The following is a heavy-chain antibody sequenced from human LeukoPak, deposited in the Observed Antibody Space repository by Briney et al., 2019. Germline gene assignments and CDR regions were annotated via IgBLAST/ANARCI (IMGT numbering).Heavy chain of an antibody. J-gene: IGHJ4*02. CDR2: IYYSGST. V-gene: IGHV4-39*01. D-gene: IGHD2-2*02. Sequence: SETLSLTCTVSGGSISSSSYYWGWIRQPPGKGLEWIGSIYYSGSTYYNPSLKSRVTISVDTSKNQFSLKLSSVTAADTAVYYCARLPPGRCSSTSCYSRWGQGTLVTVSS. CDR1: GGSISSSSYY. CDR3: ARLPPGRCSSTSCYSR.